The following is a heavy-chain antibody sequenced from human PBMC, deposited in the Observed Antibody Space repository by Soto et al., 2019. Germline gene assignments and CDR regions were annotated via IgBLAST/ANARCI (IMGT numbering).Heavy chain of an antibody. J-gene: IGHJ4*02. CDR1: GFTVSSHY. Sequence: PGGSLRLSCVASGFTVSSHYMSWVRQAPGKGLEWVSVIYSGGSTYYADSVKGRFTISRDNSKNTLYLQMNSLRAEDTAVYYCARDPGSYSLDYWGQGTLVTVSS. CDR2: IYSGGST. CDR3: ARDPGSYSLDY. V-gene: IGHV3-53*01. D-gene: IGHD3-10*01.